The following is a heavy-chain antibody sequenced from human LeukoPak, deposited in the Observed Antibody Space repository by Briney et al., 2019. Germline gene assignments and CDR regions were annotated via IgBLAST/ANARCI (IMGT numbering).Heavy chain of an antibody. CDR2: IDYDGGSA. Sequence: GGSLRLSCTVSGFTPSSYEVSWIRPAPGEGLEWVSSIDYDGGSAHYADSVKGRFTISRDNSNNTLFLHLNSLRGEDTAVYYCTRNSGGYGLSWGQGTLVTVSS. CDR3: TRNSGGYGLS. J-gene: IGHJ1*01. CDR1: GFTPSSYE. V-gene: IGHV3-23*01. D-gene: IGHD6-19*01.